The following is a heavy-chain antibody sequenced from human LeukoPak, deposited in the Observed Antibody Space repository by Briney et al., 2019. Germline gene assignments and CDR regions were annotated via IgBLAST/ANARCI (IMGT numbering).Heavy chain of an antibody. V-gene: IGHV3-23*01. Sequence: GGSLRLSCAASGFTFSSFAMTWVRQAPGEGLEWVSTVSGSAGRTDYADSVKGRFTISRDNLKNTLYLQMNGLRAEDTAVYYCAKNRGHCVDGVCHNYYYMDVWGRGTTVTVSS. D-gene: IGHD2-8*02. CDR2: VSGSAGRT. CDR3: AKNRGHCVDGVCHNYYYMDV. J-gene: IGHJ6*03. CDR1: GFTFSSFA.